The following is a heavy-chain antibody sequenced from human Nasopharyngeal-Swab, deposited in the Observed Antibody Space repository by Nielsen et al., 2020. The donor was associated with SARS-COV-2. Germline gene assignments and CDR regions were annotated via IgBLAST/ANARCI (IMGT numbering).Heavy chain of an antibody. CDR3: AKEGATGWFDP. J-gene: IGHJ5*02. CDR2: ISHNSGT. V-gene: IGHV4-59*11. Sequence: SETLSLTCTVSGVSITSQYWSWIRQPPGKGLEWIGYISHNSGTSYNPSLKSRVTMFMDTSKNQFSLRLRSVTDADTAVYYCAKEGATGWFDPWGQGTLVTVSS. CDR1: GVSITSQY.